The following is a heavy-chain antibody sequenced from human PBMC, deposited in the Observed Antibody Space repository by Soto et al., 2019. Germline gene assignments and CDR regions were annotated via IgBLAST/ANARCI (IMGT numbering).Heavy chain of an antibody. D-gene: IGHD5-18*01. J-gene: IGHJ5*02. V-gene: IGHV4-39*01. Sequence: PSETLSLTCTVSGGSISTNTYYWGWIRQPPGKGLEWIGSIDYRGSTYYNPSLKSRLTISGDTSKNQFSLEVSSVTAADTAVYYCARSTGGYSYGFGWFDPSGQGTLVTVSS. CDR2: IDYRGST. CDR3: ARSTGGYSYGFGWFDP. CDR1: GGSISTNTYY.